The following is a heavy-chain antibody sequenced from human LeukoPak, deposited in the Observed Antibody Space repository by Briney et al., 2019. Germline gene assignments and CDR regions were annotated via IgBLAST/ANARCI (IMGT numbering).Heavy chain of an antibody. CDR1: GFTFSTYA. D-gene: IGHD4-23*01. CDR3: AKDKRRTTVVTPFDY. J-gene: IGHJ4*02. Sequence: PGGSLRLSCAASGFTFSTYAMSWVRQAPGKGLEWVSAISGSGGSTYYADSVKGRFTISRDNSKNTLYLQMNSLRAEDTAVYYCAKDKRRTTVVTPFDYWGQGTLVTVSS. V-gene: IGHV3-23*01. CDR2: ISGSGGST.